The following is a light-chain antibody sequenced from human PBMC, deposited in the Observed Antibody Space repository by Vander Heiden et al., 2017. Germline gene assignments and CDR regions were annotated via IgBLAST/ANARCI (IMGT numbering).Light chain of an antibody. V-gene: IGKV2-28*01. CDR1: QSLLHSNGYNY. J-gene: IGKJ2*01. Sequence: VVTQSPLSLPVTPGEQASTSCRSSQSLLHSNGYNYWEGYLQKTGEYPQILINLGSTRASGVPARSISSRSGTEYTPIISSVEAEDVCVYYCIQELDTPRYTFGQGTKLEIK. CDR3: IQELDTPRYT. CDR2: LGS.